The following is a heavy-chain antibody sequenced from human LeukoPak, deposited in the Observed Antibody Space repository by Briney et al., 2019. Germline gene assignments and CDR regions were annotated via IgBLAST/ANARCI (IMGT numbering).Heavy chain of an antibody. CDR2: IYTSGST. CDR1: GGSISSSSYY. Sequence: SETLSLTCTVSGGSISSSSYYWSWIRQPAGKGLEWIGRIYTSGSTNYNPSLKSRVTISVDTSKNQFSLKLSSVTAADTAVYYCARGRARNGSGSYSWFDPWGQGTLVTVSS. V-gene: IGHV4-61*02. CDR3: ARGRARNGSGSYSWFDP. D-gene: IGHD3-10*01. J-gene: IGHJ5*02.